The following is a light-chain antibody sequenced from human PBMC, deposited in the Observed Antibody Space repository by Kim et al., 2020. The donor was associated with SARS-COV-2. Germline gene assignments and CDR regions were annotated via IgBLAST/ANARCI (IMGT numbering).Light chain of an antibody. V-gene: IGLV10-54*01. CDR1: NNNVGNQG. J-gene: IGLJ3*02. CDR2: RNN. Sequence: QAGLTQPPSVSKGLGQTAILTCTGNNNNVGNQGATWLQQHQGHPPKLLSYRNNNRPSGISERLSASRSGNTASLTISGLQPEDEADYYCSASDSSLSVWVFGGGTKLTVL. CDR3: SASDSSLSVWV.